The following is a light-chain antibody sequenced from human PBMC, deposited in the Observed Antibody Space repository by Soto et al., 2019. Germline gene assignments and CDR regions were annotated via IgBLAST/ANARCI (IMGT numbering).Light chain of an antibody. Sequence: QSVLTQPPSVSGAPGQRVTISCTGSSSNIGAGHDVHWYQQLPGTAPKLLIYGNSNRPSGVPDRFSGSKSGTSASLAISGLRSDDEADYYCASWDDSLNGWVFGGGTKVTVL. CDR2: GNS. V-gene: IGLV1-40*01. CDR3: ASWDDSLNGWV. J-gene: IGLJ3*02. CDR1: SSNIGAGHD.